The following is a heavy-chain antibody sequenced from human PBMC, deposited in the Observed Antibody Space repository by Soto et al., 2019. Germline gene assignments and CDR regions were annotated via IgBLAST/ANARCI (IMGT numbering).Heavy chain of an antibody. Sequence: GASVKPSCKACGGRFSSYAISWVRQAPEQGLEWMGGIIPIFGTANYAQKFQGRVTITADESTGTAYMELSSLRSEDTAVYYCARGGSGWGIYGMDVWGQGTTVTVSS. CDR3: ARGGSGWGIYGMDV. J-gene: IGHJ6*02. CDR1: GGRFSSYA. V-gene: IGHV1-69*13. CDR2: IIPIFGTA. D-gene: IGHD6-19*01.